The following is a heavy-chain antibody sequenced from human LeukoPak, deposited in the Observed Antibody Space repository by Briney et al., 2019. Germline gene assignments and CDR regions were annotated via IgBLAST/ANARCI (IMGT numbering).Heavy chain of an antibody. CDR1: GFTFSSRM. V-gene: IGHV3-21*01. J-gene: IGHJ6*03. CDR3: ARFAEVYYYVDV. D-gene: IGHD2-21*01. Sequence: GGSLRLSCAASGFTFSSRMMNWVRQATGKGREWGSSISSSSSYIYYADSVKGRFTIYRDNAKNSLYLQMNSLRAEDTAVYYCARFAEVYYYVDVWGTGTTVIVSS. CDR2: ISSSSSYI.